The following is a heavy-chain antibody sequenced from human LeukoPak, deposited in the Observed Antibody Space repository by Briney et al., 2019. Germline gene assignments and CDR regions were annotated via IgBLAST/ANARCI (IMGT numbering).Heavy chain of an antibody. CDR1: GYTFTSYY. V-gene: IGHV1-46*01. J-gene: IGHJ4*02. Sequence: ASVKVSCKASGYTFTSYYMHWVRQAPGQGVEWMGIINTSGGSTSHAQTFHGRVTMTRETPTRTVYMELSSLRYEDPAGYYFARVSGGSGDWWGQGTLVTVSS. D-gene: IGHD3-9*01. CDR2: INTSGGST. CDR3: ARVSGGSGDW.